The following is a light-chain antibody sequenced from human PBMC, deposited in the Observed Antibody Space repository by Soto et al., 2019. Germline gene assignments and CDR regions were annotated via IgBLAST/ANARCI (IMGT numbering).Light chain of an antibody. CDR3: QQSYSTPWT. J-gene: IGKJ1*01. V-gene: IGKV1-39*01. CDR1: QSITNY. Sequence: DIQMTQSPSSLSASVGDRVTITCRAIQSITNYLNWYQQKPGKAPKLLIYAASSLQSGVPSRFSGSESGTDFTLSISSLQPEDFATYYCQQSYSTPWTFGQGTKVEIK. CDR2: AAS.